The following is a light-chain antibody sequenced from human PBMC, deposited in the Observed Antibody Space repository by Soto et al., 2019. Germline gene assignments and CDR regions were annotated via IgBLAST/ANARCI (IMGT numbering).Light chain of an antibody. J-gene: IGKJ1*01. CDR1: QSVSSN. CDR2: GAS. Sequence: SARESSSRCCRGSQSVSSNLVWYQQKPGQAPRLLIYGASTRVTGIPARFSGSGSGTEFTLTIRRLQSEDSAVYYCQQSHNWWTFGQGTKVDIK. V-gene: IGKV3-15*01. CDR3: QQSHNWWT.